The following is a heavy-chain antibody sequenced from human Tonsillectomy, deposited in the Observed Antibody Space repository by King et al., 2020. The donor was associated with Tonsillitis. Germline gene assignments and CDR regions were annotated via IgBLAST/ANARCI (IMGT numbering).Heavy chain of an antibody. V-gene: IGHV3-30*04. J-gene: IGHJ2*01. D-gene: IGHD6-13*01. CDR1: GFTFSSYA. CDR2: ISYDGSNK. Sequence: VQLVESGGGVVQPGRSLRLSCAASGFTFSSYAMHWVRQAPGKGLEWVAVISYDGSNKYYADSVKGRFTISRDNSKNTLYLQMNRLRAEDTAVYYCASVVVYSSSWYAGYLDLWGRGTLVTVSS. CDR3: ASVVVYSSSWYAGYLDL.